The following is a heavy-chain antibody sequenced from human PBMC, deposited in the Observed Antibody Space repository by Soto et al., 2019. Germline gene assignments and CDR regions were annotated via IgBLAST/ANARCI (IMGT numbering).Heavy chain of an antibody. CDR2: IYYSGST. J-gene: IGHJ6*02. Sequence: PSETLSLTCTVSGGSISSGGYYWSWIRQHPGKGLEWIGYIYYSGSTYYNPSLKSRVTISVDTSKNQFSLKLSSVTAADTAVYYCARDRDSGYYYYGMDVWGQGTTVTVSS. D-gene: IGHD6-19*01. CDR3: ARDRDSGYYYYGMDV. CDR1: GGSISSGGYY. V-gene: IGHV4-31*03.